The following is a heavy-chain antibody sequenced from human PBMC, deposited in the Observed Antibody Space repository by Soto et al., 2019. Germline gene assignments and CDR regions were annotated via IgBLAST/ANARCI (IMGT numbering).Heavy chain of an antibody. Sequence: GGYLRLSCAASGFTFSNAWMSWVRQAPGKGLEWVGRIKSKTDGRTTEYAATVKGRFTISRDDSNNTLYLQMNSLKTEDTVVYYCPTAGHSYAFDIWGQGTMVTVSS. J-gene: IGHJ3*02. D-gene: IGHD5-18*01. CDR1: GFTFSNAW. CDR2: IKSKTDGRTT. CDR3: PTAGHSYAFDI. V-gene: IGHV3-15*01.